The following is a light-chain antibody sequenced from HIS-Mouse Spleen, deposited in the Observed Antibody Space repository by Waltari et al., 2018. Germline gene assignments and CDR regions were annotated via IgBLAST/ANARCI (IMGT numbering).Light chain of an antibody. CDR3: QSADSSGTYVV. Sequence: SYELTQPPSVSVSPGQTARITCSGDALPKQYAYWYQQKPGQAPVLGIYKDSERPSGIHERFSGSSSGTTVTLTISGVQAEDEADYYCQSADSSGTYVVFGGGTKLTVL. V-gene: IGLV3-25*03. J-gene: IGLJ2*01. CDR2: KDS. CDR1: ALPKQY.